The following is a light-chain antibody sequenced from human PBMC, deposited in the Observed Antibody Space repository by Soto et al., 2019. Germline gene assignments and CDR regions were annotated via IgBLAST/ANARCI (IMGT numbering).Light chain of an antibody. CDR1: QGISSY. J-gene: IGKJ3*01. CDR2: AAS. CDR3: QQYYSYPLT. V-gene: IGKV1-8*01. Sequence: AIRMTQSPSSFSASTGDRVTITCRASQGISSYLAWYQQKPGKAPKILIYAASTWQSGVPSRFSGSGSGTDFTLTISCLQSEDFATYYCQQYYSYPLTFGPGTKVDIK.